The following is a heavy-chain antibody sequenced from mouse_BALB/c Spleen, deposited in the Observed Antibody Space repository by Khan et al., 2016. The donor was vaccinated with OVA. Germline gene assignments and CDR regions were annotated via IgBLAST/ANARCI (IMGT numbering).Heavy chain of an antibody. CDR3: ARKDYYDYDPFPY. J-gene: IGHJ3*01. V-gene: IGHV3-2*02. CDR2: ISYSGNT. D-gene: IGHD2-4*01. CDR1: GYSITSEYT. Sequence: EVQLQESGPGLVKPSQSLSLTCTVTGYSITSEYTWNWIRQFPGNTLEWMGFISYSGNTRYNPSLTSRIFITRDTSKNQFFLQLNSVTSDDTATYFCARKDYYDYDPFPYWGQGTLVTVSA.